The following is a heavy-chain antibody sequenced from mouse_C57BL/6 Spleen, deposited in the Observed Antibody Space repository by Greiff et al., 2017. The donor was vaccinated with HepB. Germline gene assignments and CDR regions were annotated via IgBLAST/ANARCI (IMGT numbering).Heavy chain of an antibody. D-gene: IGHD2-4*01. J-gene: IGHJ4*01. CDR1: GYTFTSYW. Sequence: QVQLKQPGAELVKPGASVKMSCKASGYTFTSYWITWVKQRPGQGLEWIGDIYPGSGSTNYNEKFKSKATLTVDTSSSTAYMQLSSLTSEDSAVYYCARGVGNYDYDGYAMDYWGQGTSVTVSS. CDR2: IYPGSGST. CDR3: ARGVGNYDYDGYAMDY. V-gene: IGHV1-55*01.